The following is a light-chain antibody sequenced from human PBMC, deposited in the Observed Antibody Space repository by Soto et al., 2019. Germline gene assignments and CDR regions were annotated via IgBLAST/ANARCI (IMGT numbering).Light chain of an antibody. CDR2: GAS. V-gene: IGKV3-20*01. J-gene: IGKJ5*01. Sequence: EIVLTQSPGTLSLSPGERATLSCRASHSVSSSYLAWYQQKPGQAPRLLIYGASSRATGISDRFSGSGSGTDFTVTISRLEPEDFAVYYCQQYGSSPPITFGQGTRLEIK. CDR3: QQYGSSPPIT. CDR1: HSVSSSY.